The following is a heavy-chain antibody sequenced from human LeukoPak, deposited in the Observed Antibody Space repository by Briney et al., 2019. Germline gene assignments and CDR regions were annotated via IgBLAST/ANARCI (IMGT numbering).Heavy chain of an antibody. CDR3: ARDRVVAPTRRRADY. CDR1: GFTLSSYA. J-gene: IGHJ4*02. V-gene: IGHV3-30-3*01. D-gene: IGHD2-2*01. Sequence: GGSLRLSCAASGFTLSSYAMHWVRQAPGKGLEWVAVISYDGSNKYYADSVKGRFTISRDNSKNTLYLQMNSLRAEDTAVYYCARDRVVAPTRRRADYWGQGTLVIVSS. CDR2: ISYDGSNK.